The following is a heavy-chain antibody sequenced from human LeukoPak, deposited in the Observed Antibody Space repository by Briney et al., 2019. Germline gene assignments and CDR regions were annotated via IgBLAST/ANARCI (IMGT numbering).Heavy chain of an antibody. D-gene: IGHD6-19*01. CDR2: ISYDGSNK. CDR1: GFTFSSYA. CDR3: ARDHGRGWYWVY. V-gene: IGHV3-30-3*01. J-gene: IGHJ4*02. Sequence: PGGSLRLSCAASGFTFSSYAMHWVRQAPGKGLEWVAVISYDGSNKYYADSVKGRFTISRDNSKNTLYLQMNSLRDEDTAVYYCARDHGRGWYWVYWGQGTLVTVSS.